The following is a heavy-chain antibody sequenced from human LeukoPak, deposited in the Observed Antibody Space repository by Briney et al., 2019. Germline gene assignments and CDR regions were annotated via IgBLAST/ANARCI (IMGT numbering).Heavy chain of an antibody. CDR1: GYSISSGYY. D-gene: IGHD5-24*01. Sequence: SETLSLTCAVSGYSISSGYYWGWIRQPPGKGLEWIGSIYHSGNTYYNPSLKSRVTISVDTSKNQFSLKLSSVTAADTAVYYCARQGGGGMATIYYWGQGTLVTVSS. V-gene: IGHV4-38-2*01. CDR3: ARQGGGGMATIYY. J-gene: IGHJ4*02. CDR2: IYHSGNT.